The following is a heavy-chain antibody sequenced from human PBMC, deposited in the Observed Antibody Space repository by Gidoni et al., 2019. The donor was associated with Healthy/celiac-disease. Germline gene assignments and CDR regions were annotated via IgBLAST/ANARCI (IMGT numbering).Heavy chain of an antibody. CDR1: GSTFSSYW. CDR2: LNSDGSST. Sequence: EVQLVESGGGLVQPGGSLSLSCAASGSTFSSYWMHWVRQAPGKGLVWVSRLNSDGSSTSYADSVKGRFTISRDNAKNTLYLQMNSLRAEDTAVYYCARVAFWDNAFDIWGQGTMVTVSS. J-gene: IGHJ3*02. V-gene: IGHV3-74*01. CDR3: ARVAFWDNAFDI. D-gene: IGHD3-3*02.